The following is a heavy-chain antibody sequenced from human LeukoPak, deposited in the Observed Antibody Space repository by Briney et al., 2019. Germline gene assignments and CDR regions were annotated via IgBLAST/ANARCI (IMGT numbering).Heavy chain of an antibody. Sequence: SETLSLTCTVSGGSISSYYWSWIRQPPGKGLEWIGYIYYSGSTNYNPSLKSRVTISVDTSKNQFSLKLSSVTAADTAVYYCARVRARAFDIWGQGTMVTVSS. J-gene: IGHJ3*02. CDR1: GGSISSYY. V-gene: IGHV4-59*01. CDR3: ARVRARAFDI. CDR2: IYYSGST.